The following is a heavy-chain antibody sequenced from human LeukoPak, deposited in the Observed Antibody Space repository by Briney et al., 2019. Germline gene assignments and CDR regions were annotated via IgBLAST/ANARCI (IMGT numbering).Heavy chain of an antibody. CDR3: AKSVYTGYCSGGSCYEIDY. J-gene: IGHJ4*02. CDR2: ISYDGSNK. Sequence: GGSLRLSCAASGFTFSSYGMHWVRQAPGKGLEGVAVISYDGSNKYYADSVKGRFTISRDNSKNTLYLQMNSLRAEDTAVYYCAKSVYTGYCSGGSCYEIDYWGQGTLVTVSS. CDR1: GFTFSSYG. D-gene: IGHD2-15*01. V-gene: IGHV3-30*18.